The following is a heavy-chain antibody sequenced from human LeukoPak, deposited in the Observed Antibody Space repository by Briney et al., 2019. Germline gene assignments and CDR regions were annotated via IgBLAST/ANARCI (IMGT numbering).Heavy chain of an antibody. J-gene: IGHJ4*02. CDR1: GGNFNTYT. CDR2: VVPLLGSP. D-gene: IGHD1-1*01. V-gene: IGHV1-69*05. CDR3: AREVGTGTLDD. Sequence: GASVKVSCKASGGNFNTYTMTWVRQAPGQGLEWMGGVVPLLGSPDYAQKFQDRLTITTDESTNTAYMELHGLRSEDTAVYYCAREVGTGTLDDWGQGTLVIVSS.